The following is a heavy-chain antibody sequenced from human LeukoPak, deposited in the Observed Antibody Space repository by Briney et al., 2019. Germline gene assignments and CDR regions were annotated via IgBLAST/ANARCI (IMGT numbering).Heavy chain of an antibody. Sequence: PGGSLRLSCAASGFTFSSYAMSWIRQAPGKGLEWVSYISSSSSYTNYADSVKGRFTISRDNAKNSLYLQMNSLRAEDTAVYYCARVRCSSTSCYSLFDYWGQGTLVTVSS. D-gene: IGHD2-2*01. V-gene: IGHV3-11*05. CDR3: ARVRCSSTSCYSLFDY. J-gene: IGHJ4*02. CDR2: ISSSSSYT. CDR1: GFTFSSYA.